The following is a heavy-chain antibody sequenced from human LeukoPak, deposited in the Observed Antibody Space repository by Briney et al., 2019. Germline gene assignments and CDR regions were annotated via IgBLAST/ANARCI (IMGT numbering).Heavy chain of an antibody. J-gene: IGHJ4*02. CDR3: ARNNWGIDY. V-gene: IGHV3-74*01. D-gene: IGHD7-27*01. Sequence: GGSLRLSCAASGFTFRNHWMHWVRHAPGKRLIWVARINNDGSDTSHADSVEGRFTISRDNAKDTLYLQMNSLRVEDTAVYYCARNNWGIDYWGQGTLVAVSS. CDR2: INNDGSDT. CDR1: GFTFRNHW.